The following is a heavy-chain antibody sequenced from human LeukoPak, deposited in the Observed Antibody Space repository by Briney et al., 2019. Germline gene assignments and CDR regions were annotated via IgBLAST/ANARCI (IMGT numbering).Heavy chain of an antibody. CDR1: GFTFSSYS. D-gene: IGHD3-22*01. J-gene: IGHJ3*02. V-gene: IGHV3-21*04. Sequence: AGSLRLSCAASGFTFSSYSMNWVRQAPGKGLEWVSSISSSSSYIYYADSVKGRFTISRDNSKNTLYLQMNSLRAEDTAVYYCAKDLDYDSSGYYGDDAFDIWGQGTMVTVSS. CDR2: ISSSSSYI. CDR3: AKDLDYDSSGYYGDDAFDI.